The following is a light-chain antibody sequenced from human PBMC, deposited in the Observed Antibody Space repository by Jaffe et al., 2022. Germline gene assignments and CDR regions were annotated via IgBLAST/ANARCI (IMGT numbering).Light chain of an antibody. CDR3: QQYGTSPPIT. V-gene: IGKV3-20*01. CDR2: GAS. J-gene: IGKJ5*01. CDR1: QSIKNNY. Sequence: EIVLTQSPGTLSLSPGERATLSCRASQSIKNNYLSWYQQKPGQAPRLLIHGASSRATGIPDRFSGSGSGTDFTLTISRLEPEDFAVYYCQQYGTSPPITFGQGTRLEI.